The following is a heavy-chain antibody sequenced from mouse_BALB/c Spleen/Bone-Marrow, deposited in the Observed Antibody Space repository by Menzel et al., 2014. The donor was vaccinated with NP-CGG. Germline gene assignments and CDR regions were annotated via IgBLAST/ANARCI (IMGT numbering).Heavy chain of an antibody. D-gene: IGHD1-1*01. CDR3: ARGVTTGAMDY. Sequence: QVQLQQSGAEQVRPGVSVKISCKGSGYTFTDYSIHWIKQSHAKSLEWIGAISTYYGDATNNQKFKGKATLTVDKSSSTAYTELARLASEDSVIYYCARGVTTGAMDYWGQGTSVTVSS. CDR1: GYTFTDYS. J-gene: IGHJ4*01. CDR2: ISTYYGDA. V-gene: IGHV1-67*01.